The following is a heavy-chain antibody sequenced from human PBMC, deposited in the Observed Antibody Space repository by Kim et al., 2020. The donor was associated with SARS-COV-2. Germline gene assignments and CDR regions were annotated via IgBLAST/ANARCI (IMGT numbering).Heavy chain of an antibody. Sequence: SETLSLTCTVSGGSISSYYWSWIRQPPGKGLEWIGYIYYSGSTNYNPSLKSRVTISVDTSKNQFSLKLSSVTAADTAVYYCARLSGVVTASYWYFDLWGR. CDR1: GGSISSYY. J-gene: IGHJ2*01. V-gene: IGHV4-59*08. CDR3: ARLSGVVTASYWYFDL. D-gene: IGHD2-21*02. CDR2: IYYSGST.